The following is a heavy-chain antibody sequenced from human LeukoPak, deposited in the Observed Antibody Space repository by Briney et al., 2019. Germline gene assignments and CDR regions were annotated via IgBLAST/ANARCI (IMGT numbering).Heavy chain of an antibody. CDR3: AKTGRPNNSGWYRWFDP. Sequence: SETLSLTCAVYGGSFSGYYWSWIRQPPGKGLEWIGEINHSGSTNYNPSLKSRVTILVDTSKNQFSLNLSSVTAADTAVYYCAKTGRPNNSGWYRWFDPWGQGTLVTVSS. D-gene: IGHD6-19*01. J-gene: IGHJ5*02. CDR1: GGSFSGYY. V-gene: IGHV4-34*01. CDR2: INHSGST.